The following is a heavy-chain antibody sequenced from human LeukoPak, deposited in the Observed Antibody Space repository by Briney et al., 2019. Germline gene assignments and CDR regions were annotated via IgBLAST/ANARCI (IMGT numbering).Heavy chain of an antibody. CDR3: ARDGTTYNPFYFDY. CDR2: IYHSGST. V-gene: IGHV4-38-2*02. J-gene: IGHJ4*02. Sequence: SETLSLTCAVSGYSISSGYYWGWIRQPPGKGLEWIGSIYHSGSTYYNPSLKSRVTISVDTSKNQFSLKLSSVTAADTAVYYCARDGTTYNPFYFDYWGQGTLVTVSS. D-gene: IGHD5-24*01. CDR1: GYSISSGYY.